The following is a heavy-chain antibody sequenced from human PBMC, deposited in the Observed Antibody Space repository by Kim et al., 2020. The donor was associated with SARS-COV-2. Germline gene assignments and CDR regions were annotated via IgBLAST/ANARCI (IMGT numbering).Heavy chain of an antibody. D-gene: IGHD5-18*01. CDR2: ISYDGSNK. CDR1: GFTFSSYA. CDR3: ARDWEWTHTAMVSGFDY. Sequence: GGSLRLSCAASGFTFSSYAMHWVRQAPGKGLEWVAVISYDGSNKYYADSVKGRFTISRDNSKNTLYLQMNSLRAEDTAVYYCARDWEWTHTAMVSGFDYWGQGTLVTVSS. J-gene: IGHJ4*02. V-gene: IGHV3-30-3*01.